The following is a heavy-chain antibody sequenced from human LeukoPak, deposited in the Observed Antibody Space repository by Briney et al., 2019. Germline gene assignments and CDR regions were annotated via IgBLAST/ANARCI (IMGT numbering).Heavy chain of an antibody. CDR3: ARDNIVATIRY. V-gene: IGHV1-2*02. CDR2: INPNSGVT. D-gene: IGHD5-12*01. CDR1: GYTFTGYY. J-gene: IGHJ4*02. Sequence: ASVKVSCKASGYTFTGYYMFWVRQAPGQGLEWMGWINPNSGVTNYAQSFQGRVTMTRDTSISTAYMELSRLRSDDTAVYYCARDNIVATIRYWGQGTLVTVSS.